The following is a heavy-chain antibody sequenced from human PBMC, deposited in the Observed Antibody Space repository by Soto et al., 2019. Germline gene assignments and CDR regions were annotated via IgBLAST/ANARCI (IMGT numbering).Heavy chain of an antibody. CDR2: MNSNSGNT. CDR1: GYTFTSYE. CDR3: SRRLDYASARYYRMDV. Sequence: ASVKVSCKASGYTFTSYEINGVRQATGQVLEWMGWMNSNSGNTGCGQKFQGRVTMTRNTSIRTSYIELISLISEDTAVYYCSRRLDYASARYYRMDVWRQGTTVTASS. D-gene: IGHD3-10*01. V-gene: IGHV1-8*01. J-gene: IGHJ6*02.